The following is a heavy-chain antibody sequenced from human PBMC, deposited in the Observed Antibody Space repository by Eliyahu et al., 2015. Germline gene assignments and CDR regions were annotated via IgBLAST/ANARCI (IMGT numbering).Heavy chain of an antibody. Sequence: QVQLQESGPGLVKPSETLSLTCTVXGXSISRYXWXWIRXPPGKGLEWIGYIYYSGSTNYNPSLKSRVTISVDTSKNQFSLKLSSVTAADTAVYYCARAELGWYDGAEYFQHWGQGTLVTVSS. CDR3: ARAELGWYDGAEYFQH. J-gene: IGHJ1*01. D-gene: IGHD6-19*01. CDR2: IYYSGST. V-gene: IGHV4-59*01. CDR1: GXSISRYX.